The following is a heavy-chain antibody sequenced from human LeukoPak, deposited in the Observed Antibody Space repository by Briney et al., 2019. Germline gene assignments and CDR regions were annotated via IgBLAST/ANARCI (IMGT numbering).Heavy chain of an antibody. J-gene: IGHJ4*02. CDR1: GFTFSSYA. Sequence: GGSLRLSCAASGFTFSSYAISWVRQAPRKGLGWVSAICGSGGSTSYADSVKARFTISRDNSKNTLYLQMNSLRAEDTAVYYCTTSPRYCSSTSCRYWALKIDYWGQGTLVTVSS. CDR3: TTSPRYCSSTSCRYWALKIDY. CDR2: ICGSGGST. V-gene: IGHV3-23*01. D-gene: IGHD2-2*01.